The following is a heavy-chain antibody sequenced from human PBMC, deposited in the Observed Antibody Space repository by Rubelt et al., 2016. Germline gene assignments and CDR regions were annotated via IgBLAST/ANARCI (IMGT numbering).Heavy chain of an antibody. J-gene: IGHJ4*02. V-gene: IGHV3-48*01. Sequence: EVQLLESGGGLVQPGGSLRLSCAASGFIFTTYGMNWVRQAPGKGLEWVSFISGGGTTTYYADYVKGRFTISRDDAKKSIYLQMIRLSVEGTAVYYCAREGGYYFGGDYWGQGTLVTVSS. CDR2: ISGGGTTT. D-gene: IGHD5-12*01. CDR1: GFIFTTYG. CDR3: AREGGYYFGGDY.